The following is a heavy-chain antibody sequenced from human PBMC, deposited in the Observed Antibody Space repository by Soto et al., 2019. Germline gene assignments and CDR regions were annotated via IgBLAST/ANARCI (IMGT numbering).Heavy chain of an antibody. V-gene: IGHV4-34*01. D-gene: IGHD3-9*01. CDR3: ARAEVPAHYDILTGYSNFDY. J-gene: IGHJ4*02. Sequence: SETLSLTCAVYGGSFSGYYWSWIRQPPGKGLEWIGEINHSGSTNYNPSLKSRVTISVDTSKNQFSLKLSSVTAADTAVYYCARAEVPAHYDILTGYSNFDYWGQGTLVTVSS. CDR2: INHSGST. CDR1: GGSFSGYY.